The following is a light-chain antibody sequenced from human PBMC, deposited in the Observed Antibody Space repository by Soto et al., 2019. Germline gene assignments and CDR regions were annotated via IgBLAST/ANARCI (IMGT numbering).Light chain of an antibody. Sequence: EIVLTQSPGTLSLSQGERATLSCRASQSVSSSYLAWYQQKPGQAPRLLIYGASSRATGIPDRFSGSGSGTEFTLTISCLQSEDFATYYCQQYYSYPRTFGQGSKVDIK. V-gene: IGKV3-20*01. CDR2: GAS. J-gene: IGKJ1*01. CDR3: QQYYSYPRT. CDR1: QSVSSSY.